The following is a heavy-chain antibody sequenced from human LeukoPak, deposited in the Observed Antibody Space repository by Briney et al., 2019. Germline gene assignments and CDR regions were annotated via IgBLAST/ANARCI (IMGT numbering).Heavy chain of an antibody. J-gene: IGHJ4*02. CDR2: IYYSGST. CDR1: GGFISSYY. V-gene: IGHV4-59*01. CDR3: ARDSADSSSWFDY. D-gene: IGHD6-13*01. Sequence: PSETLSLTCTVSGGFISSYYWSWIRQPPGKGLEWIGYIYYSGSTNYNPSLKSRVTISVDTSKNQFSLKLSSVTAADTAVYYCARDSADSSSWFDYWGQGTLVTVSS.